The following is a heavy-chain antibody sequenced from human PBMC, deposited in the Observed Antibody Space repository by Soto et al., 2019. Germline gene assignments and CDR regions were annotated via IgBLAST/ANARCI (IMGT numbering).Heavy chain of an antibody. CDR1: GFTFSSYS. CDR2: ISSSSSYI. V-gene: IGHV3-21*01. Sequence: GGSLRLSCAASGFTFSSYSMNWVRQAPGKGLEWVSSISSSSSYIYYADSVKGRFTISRDSAKNSLYLQMNSLRAEDTAVYYCARETPTPLRFLEWLPQDYGMDVWGQGTTVTVSS. D-gene: IGHD3-3*01. CDR3: ARETPTPLRFLEWLPQDYGMDV. J-gene: IGHJ6*02.